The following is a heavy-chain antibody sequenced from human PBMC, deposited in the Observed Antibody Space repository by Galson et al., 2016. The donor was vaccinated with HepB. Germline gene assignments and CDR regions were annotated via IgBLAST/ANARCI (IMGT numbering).Heavy chain of an antibody. D-gene: IGHD4-17*01. J-gene: IGHJ4*02. CDR2: IYSSGST. CDR1: GFTVSGNF. V-gene: IGHV3-53*04. CDR3: TRDPGHGDYDY. Sequence: SLRLSCAASGFTVSGNFMTWVRQAPGKGLEWVSVIYSSGSTYFADSVKGRFTISTHNSKNTLYLQMSSLRPEDTAVYYCTRDPGHGDYDYWGQGTLVTVSS.